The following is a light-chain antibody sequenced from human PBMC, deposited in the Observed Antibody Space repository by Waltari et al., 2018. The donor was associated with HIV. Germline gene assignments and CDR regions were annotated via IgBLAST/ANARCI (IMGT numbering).Light chain of an antibody. CDR2: EAS. CDR3: QQATTFPHT. J-gene: IGKJ2*01. CDR1: QNIGRS. V-gene: IGKV1-12*01. Sequence: IQMTQSPSYVSESVGGGVSISCRASQNIGRSLAWYQLKPGKAPKLVVYEASRVTDGVPGRFHGTGSRANFNLDINNLQSEDVATYVCQQATTFPHTFG.